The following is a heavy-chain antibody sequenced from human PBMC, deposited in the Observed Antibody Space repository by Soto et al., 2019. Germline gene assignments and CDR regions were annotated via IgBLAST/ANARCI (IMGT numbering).Heavy chain of an antibody. CDR2: LNHSGST. D-gene: IGHD2-2*01. V-gene: IGHV4-34*01. Sequence: SETLSLTCAVYGASLSGYSWSWIRQPPGKGLEWIGELNHSGSTNYSPSLKSRVTISVDTSRNQFSLKLSSVTAADTAVYYCARVGYCSTTSCYNFDFWGQGTPVTVSS. CDR3: ARVGYCSTTSCYNFDF. CDR1: GASLSGYS. J-gene: IGHJ4*02.